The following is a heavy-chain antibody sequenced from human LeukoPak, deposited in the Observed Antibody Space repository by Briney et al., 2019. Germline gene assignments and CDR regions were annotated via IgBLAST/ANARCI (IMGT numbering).Heavy chain of an antibody. CDR3: ARTLKKTTVVTTPLGY. CDR1: GYTFTIYY. Sequence: ASVKVSCKASGYTFTIYYMHWVRQAPGQGLEWMGIINPSGGSTSYAQKFQGRVTMTRDTSTSTVYMELSSLRSEDTAVYYCARTLKKTTVVTTPLGYWGQGTLVTVSS. J-gene: IGHJ4*02. CDR2: INPSGGST. D-gene: IGHD4-17*01. V-gene: IGHV1-46*01.